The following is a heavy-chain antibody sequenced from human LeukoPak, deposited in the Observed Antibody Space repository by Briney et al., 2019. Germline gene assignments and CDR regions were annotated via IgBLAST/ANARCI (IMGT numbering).Heavy chain of an antibody. V-gene: IGHV4-34*01. CDR2: INHSGST. D-gene: IGHD2-2*01. CDR1: GGSFSGYY. J-gene: IGHJ4*02. CDR3: AIYCSSTSCSNDY. Sequence: SETLSLTYAVYGGSFSGYYWSWIRQPPGKGLEWIGEINHSGSTNYNPSLKSRVTISVDTSKNQFSLKLSSVTAADTAVYYCAIYCSSTSCSNDYWGQGTLVTVSS.